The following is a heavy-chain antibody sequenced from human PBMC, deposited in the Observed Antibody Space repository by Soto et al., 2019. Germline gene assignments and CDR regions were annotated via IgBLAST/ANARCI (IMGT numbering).Heavy chain of an antibody. CDR2: IYYSGST. J-gene: IGHJ4*02. Sequence: SETLSLTCTVSGGSISSYYWSWIRQPPGKGLEWIGYIYYSGSTNYNPSLKSRVTISVDTSKNQFSLKLSSVTTADTAVYYCARHSVYYDSLAGYYKSWYFDDWGQGTLVTVSS. CDR3: ARHSVYYDSLAGYYKSWYFDD. V-gene: IGHV4-59*08. CDR1: GGSISSYY. D-gene: IGHD3-9*01.